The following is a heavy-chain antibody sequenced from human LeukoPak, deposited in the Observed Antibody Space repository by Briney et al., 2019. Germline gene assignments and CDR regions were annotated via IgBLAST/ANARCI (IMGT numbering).Heavy chain of an antibody. J-gene: IGHJ5*02. CDR2: IYHSGGT. CDR1: GGSISSSNW. V-gene: IGHV4-4*02. CDR3: ARAGAGAGSLGWFDP. Sequence: SGTLSLTCAVSGGSISSSNWWSWVRQPPGKGLEWIGEIYHSGGTNYNPSLKSRVTISVDKSKNQFSLKLSSVTAADTAVYYCARAGAGAGSLGWFDPWGQGTLVTVSS. D-gene: IGHD2-15*01.